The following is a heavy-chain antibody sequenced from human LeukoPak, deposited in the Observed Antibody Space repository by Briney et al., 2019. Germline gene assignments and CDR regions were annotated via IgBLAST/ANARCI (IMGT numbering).Heavy chain of an antibody. Sequence: PGGSLRLSCAASGFSFSSYAIHWVRQAPGKGLEWVAVISYDGSNKYYADSVKGRFTISRDNSKNTLYLQMNSLRAEDTAVYYCAKGDRAVLARSNSSPRRPSYEDYWGQGTLVTVSS. CDR2: ISYDGSNK. D-gene: IGHD3-22*01. CDR3: AKGDRAVLARSNSSPRRPSYEDY. V-gene: IGHV3-30*04. CDR1: GFSFSSYA. J-gene: IGHJ4*02.